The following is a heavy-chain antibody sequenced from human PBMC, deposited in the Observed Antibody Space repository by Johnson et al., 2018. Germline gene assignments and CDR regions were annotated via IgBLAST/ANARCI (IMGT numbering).Heavy chain of an antibody. CDR1: GYTFTSYD. D-gene: IGHD4-23*01. CDR2: MNPNSGNT. V-gene: IGHV1-8*01. Sequence: QVQLVQSWAEVKKPGASVKVSCKASGYTFTSYDINWVRQATGQGLEWMGWMNPNSGNTGYAQKFQGRVTMTRNISITTAYMELSSLRSEATAVYYRARGHTVAYYSYSMDVWGKGTTVTVSS. CDR3: ARGHTVAYYSYSMDV. J-gene: IGHJ6*03.